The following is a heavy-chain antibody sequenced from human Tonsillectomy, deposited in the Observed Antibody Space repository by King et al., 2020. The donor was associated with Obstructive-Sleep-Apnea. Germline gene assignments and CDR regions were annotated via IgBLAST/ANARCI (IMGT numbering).Heavy chain of an antibody. Sequence: QLVQSGAEVKKPGASVKVSCKASGYTFTSYGISWVRQAPGQGLEWMGWISAYNGNTNYAQKLQGRVTMTTDTSTSTAYMELRSLRSDDTAVYYCARVHSYYYDSSGYFTCFDPWGQGTLVTVSS. CDR2: ISAYNGNT. CDR1: GYTFTSYG. V-gene: IGHV1-18*04. J-gene: IGHJ5*02. D-gene: IGHD3-22*01. CDR3: ARVHSYYYDSSGYFTCFDP.